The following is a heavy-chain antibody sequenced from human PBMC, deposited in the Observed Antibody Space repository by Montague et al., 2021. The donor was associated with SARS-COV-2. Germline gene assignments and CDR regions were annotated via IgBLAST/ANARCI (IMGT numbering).Heavy chain of an antibody. Sequence: SETLSLTCAVYGASFNGYYWTWIRQPPGKGLEWIGEINHSGSTSYNPSLRSRVTISVDTSKNQFSLKLTSVTAADTAVYYCMRRLHGFNRHYFDYWGQGTLVTVSS. V-gene: IGHV4-34*01. CDR1: GASFNGYY. CDR2: INHSGST. D-gene: IGHD5-24*01. J-gene: IGHJ4*02. CDR3: MRRLHGFNRHYFDY.